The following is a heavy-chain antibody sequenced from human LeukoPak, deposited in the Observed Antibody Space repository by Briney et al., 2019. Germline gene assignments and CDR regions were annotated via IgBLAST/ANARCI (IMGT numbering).Heavy chain of an antibody. CDR3: ARDKYSSGWEREDDAFDI. CDR1: GYTFTDYY. V-gene: IGHV1-2*02. J-gene: IGHJ3*02. CDR2: LNSESGGA. Sequence: ASVKVSCKASGYTFTDYYIHWVRQAPGQGPEWMGWLNSESGGAKYAQRFQARVTMTRDTSISAAYMELRSDDTAMYYCARDKYSSGWEREDDAFDIWGQGTMVTVSS. D-gene: IGHD6-19*01.